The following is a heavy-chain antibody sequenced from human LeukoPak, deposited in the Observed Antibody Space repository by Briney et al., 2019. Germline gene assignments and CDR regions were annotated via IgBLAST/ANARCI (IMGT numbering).Heavy chain of an antibody. CDR1: GGTFSSYA. CDR3: ARVWGMDDGGSCYNCFDY. V-gene: IGHV1-69*04. Sequence: GASVKVSCKASGGTFSSYAISWVRQAPGQGLEWMGRIIPILGIANYAQKFQGRVTITADKSTSTAYMELSSLRSEDTAVYYCARVWGMDDGGSCYNCFDYWGQGTLVTVPS. D-gene: IGHD2-15*01. J-gene: IGHJ4*02. CDR2: IIPILGIA.